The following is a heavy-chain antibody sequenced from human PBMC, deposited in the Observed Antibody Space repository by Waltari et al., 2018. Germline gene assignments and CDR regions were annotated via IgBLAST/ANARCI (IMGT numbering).Heavy chain of an antibody. CDR3: AKDVGIRSPPFDY. J-gene: IGHJ4*02. V-gene: IGHV3-23*01. CDR2: ISGSGGST. Sequence: EVQLLESGGGLVQPGGSLRLSCAASGFTFSSYAMRWVRRAPGKGLEWVSAISGSGGSTYYADSVKGRFTISRDNSKNTLYLQMNSLRAEDTAVYYCAKDVGIRSPPFDYWGQGTLVTVSS. D-gene: IGHD2-15*01. CDR1: GFTFSSYA.